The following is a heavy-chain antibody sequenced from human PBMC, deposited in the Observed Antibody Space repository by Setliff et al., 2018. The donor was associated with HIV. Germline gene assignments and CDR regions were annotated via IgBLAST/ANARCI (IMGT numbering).Heavy chain of an antibody. CDR3: AKEGSAGSYYYGMDV. CDR2: VNSDGSRT. J-gene: IGHJ6*02. D-gene: IGHD6-19*01. Sequence: SLRLSCAASGFTFSSYWMHWVRQVPGKGLVWVSSVNSDGSRTVYADSVKGRFTISRDNSKNTLYLQMNSLRAEDTAVYYCAKEGSAGSYYYGMDVWGQGTTVTVS. CDR1: GFTFSSYW. V-gene: IGHV3-74*01.